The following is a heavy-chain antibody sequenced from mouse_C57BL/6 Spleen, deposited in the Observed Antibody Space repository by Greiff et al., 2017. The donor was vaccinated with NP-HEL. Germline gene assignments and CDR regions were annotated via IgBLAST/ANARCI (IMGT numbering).Heavy chain of an antibody. Sequence: VQLQQPGAELVKPGASVKLSCKASGYTFTSYWMQWVKQRPGQGLEWIGEIDPSASYTNYNQKFKGKATLAVDTSSSTAYMQLSSLTSEDSAVYYCARESYGSSGWFAYWGQGTLVTVSA. CDR2: IDPSASYT. V-gene: IGHV1-50*01. J-gene: IGHJ3*01. D-gene: IGHD1-1*01. CDR3: ARESYGSSGWFAY. CDR1: GYTFTSYW.